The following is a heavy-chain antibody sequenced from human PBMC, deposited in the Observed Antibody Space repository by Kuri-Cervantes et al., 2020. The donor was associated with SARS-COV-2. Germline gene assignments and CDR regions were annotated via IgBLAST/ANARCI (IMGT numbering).Heavy chain of an antibody. CDR1: GFSFSNCA. CDR2: VYSSDART. J-gene: IGHJ4*02. CDR3: AKVGLAQNDFWSGYYTG. V-gene: IGHV3-23*05. D-gene: IGHD3-3*01. Sequence: LSLTCAAPGFSFSNCAMSWVRQAPGRGLEWVAVVYSSDARTYYADSAKGRFSISRDNSKNTVYLQMNSLRVEDTAVYYCAKVGLAQNDFWSGYYTGWGQGTLVTVSS.